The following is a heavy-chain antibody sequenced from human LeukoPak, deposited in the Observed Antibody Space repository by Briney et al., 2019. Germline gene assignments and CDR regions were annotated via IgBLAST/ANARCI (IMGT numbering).Heavy chain of an antibody. CDR2: IYDSGST. V-gene: IGHV4-59*01. J-gene: IGHJ4*02. CDR3: ARHGGGYSYDY. Sequence: SETLSLTCTVPGGSISSYYWSWIRQPPGKGLELIGYIYDSGSTNYNPSLKSRVTISVDTSKNQFSLKLSSVTAADTAVYYCARHGGGYSYDYWGQGTLVTVSS. D-gene: IGHD5-18*01. CDR1: GGSISSYY.